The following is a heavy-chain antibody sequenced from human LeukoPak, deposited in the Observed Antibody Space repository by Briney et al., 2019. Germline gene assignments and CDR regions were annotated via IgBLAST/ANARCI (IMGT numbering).Heavy chain of an antibody. V-gene: IGHV1-2*02. Sequence: ASVKVSCKASGYTFTAYYMHWVRQAAGRGLEWMGWINPNSGDTDYAQRFQGRVTMTRDTSIGTGYMELTRLRSDDTAVYYCASVRMGATPFDYWGQGTLVTVSS. D-gene: IGHD1-26*01. CDR2: INPNSGDT. CDR1: GYTFTAYY. CDR3: ASVRMGATPFDY. J-gene: IGHJ4*02.